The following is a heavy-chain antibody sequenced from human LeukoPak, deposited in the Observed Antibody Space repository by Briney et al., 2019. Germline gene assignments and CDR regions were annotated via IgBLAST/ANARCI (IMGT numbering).Heavy chain of an antibody. Sequence: GASVKVSCKASGGTFSSYAISWVRQAPGQGREWMGGIIPIFGTANYAQKFQGRVTITTDESTSTAYMELSSLRSEDTAVYYCARMARAAAAYFDYWGQGTLVTVSS. V-gene: IGHV1-69*05. D-gene: IGHD6-13*01. CDR2: IIPIFGTA. CDR3: ARMARAAAAYFDY. J-gene: IGHJ4*02. CDR1: GGTFSSYA.